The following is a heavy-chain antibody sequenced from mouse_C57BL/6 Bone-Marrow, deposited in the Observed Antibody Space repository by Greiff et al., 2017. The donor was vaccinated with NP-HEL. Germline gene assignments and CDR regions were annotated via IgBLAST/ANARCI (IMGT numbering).Heavy chain of an antibody. CDR2: IRNKANNHAT. Sequence: EVKLMESGGGLVQPGGSMKLSCAASGFTFSDAWMDWVRQSPEKGLEWVAEIRNKANNHATYYAESVKGRFTISRDDSKSSVYLQMNSLRAEDTGIYYCTGLLRYLAWFAYWGQGTLVTVSA. V-gene: IGHV6-6*01. D-gene: IGHD1-1*01. J-gene: IGHJ3*01. CDR1: GFTFSDAW. CDR3: TGLLRYLAWFAY.